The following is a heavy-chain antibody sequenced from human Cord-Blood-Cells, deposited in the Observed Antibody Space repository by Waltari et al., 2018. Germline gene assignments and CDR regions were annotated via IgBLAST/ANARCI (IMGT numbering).Heavy chain of an antibody. V-gene: IGHV4-34*01. CDR1: GGSFSGYY. CDR3: ARDRYCSSTSCPMTGFDP. J-gene: IGHJ5*02. Sequence: QVQLQQWGAGLLKPSETLSLTCAVYGGSFSGYYWRWIRQPPGKGLEWIGEINHSGSTNYNPSLKSRVTISVDTSKNQFSLKLSSVTAADTAVYYCARDRYCSSTSCPMTGFDPWGQGTLVTVSS. CDR2: INHSGST. D-gene: IGHD2-2*01.